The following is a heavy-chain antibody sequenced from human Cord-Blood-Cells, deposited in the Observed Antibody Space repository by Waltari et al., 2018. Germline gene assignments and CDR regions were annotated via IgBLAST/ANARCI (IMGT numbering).Heavy chain of an antibody. V-gene: IGHV1-18*04. CDR1: GYTFTSYG. D-gene: IGHD6-13*01. J-gene: IGHJ6*03. CDR2: ISAYNGNT. CDR3: ARDRRWTGSSWYYYYYMDV. Sequence: QVQLVQSGAEVKKPGASVKVSCKASGYTFTSYGISWVRQAPGQGIEWMGWISAYNGNTNYAQKLQGRVTMTTDTSTSTAYMELRSLRSDDTAVYYCARDRRWTGSSWYYYYYMDVWGKGTTVTVSS.